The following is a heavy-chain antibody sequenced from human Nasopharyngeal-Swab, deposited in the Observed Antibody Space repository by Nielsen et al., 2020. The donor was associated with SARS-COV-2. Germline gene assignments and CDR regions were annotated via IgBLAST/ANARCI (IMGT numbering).Heavy chain of an antibody. CDR1: GFIFRTYG. CDR3: AKLGDY. J-gene: IGHJ4*02. V-gene: IGHV3-33*06. CDR2: IWYDGSNK. Sequence: GESLKISCAASGFIFRTYGMHWVRQSPDKGLEWVAAIWYDGSNKYYADSVKGRFTISRDNSKTSLFLEMSSLRAEDTAVYYCAKLGDYWGQGMLVTVSS.